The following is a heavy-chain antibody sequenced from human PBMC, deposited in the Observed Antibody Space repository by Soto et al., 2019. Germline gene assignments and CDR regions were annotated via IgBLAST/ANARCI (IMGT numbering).Heavy chain of an antibody. CDR2: ISSSGSTI. CDR3: ARKARYYYGMDV. Sequence: EVQLVESGGGLVQPGGSLSLSCAASGFTFSSYEMNWVRQAPGKGLEWVSYISSSGSTIYYADSVKGRFTISRDNAKNSLYLQMNSLRAEDTAVYYCARKARYYYGMDVWGRGATVTVSS. J-gene: IGHJ6*02. CDR1: GFTFSSYE. V-gene: IGHV3-48*03.